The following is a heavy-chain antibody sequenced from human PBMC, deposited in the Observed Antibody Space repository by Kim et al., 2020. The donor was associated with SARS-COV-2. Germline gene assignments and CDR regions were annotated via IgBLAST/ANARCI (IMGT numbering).Heavy chain of an antibody. CDR3: ARGEDYHYYGMDV. V-gene: IGHV3-33*01. CDR2: IWYDGSNK. Sequence: GGSLRLSCAASGFTFSSYGMHWVRQAPGKGLEWVAVIWYDGSNKYYADSVKGRFTITRDNSKNTQYLQMNSLRAEDTAVYYCARGEDYHYYGMDVWGQGATGTLSS. CDR1: GFTFSSYG. J-gene: IGHJ6*02.